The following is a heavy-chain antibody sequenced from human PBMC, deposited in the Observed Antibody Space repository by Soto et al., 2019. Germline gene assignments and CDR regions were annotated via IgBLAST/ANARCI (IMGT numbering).Heavy chain of an antibody. CDR2: IDHRGIT. J-gene: IGHJ4*02. CDR3: ARYSSRTRTYFNDY. D-gene: IGHD6-13*01. V-gene: IGHV4-31*03. CDR1: GGSVSSDGHY. Sequence: SETLSLTCTVSGGSVSSDGHYWSWVRQHPGKGLEWIADIDHRGITYFNPSLKSRLSISLDTSMNHFFLNLNSVTAADTAVYYCARYSSRTRTYFNDYWGQGTLVTVSS.